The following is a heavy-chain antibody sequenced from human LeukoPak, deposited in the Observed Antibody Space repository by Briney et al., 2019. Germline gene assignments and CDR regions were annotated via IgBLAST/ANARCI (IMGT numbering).Heavy chain of an antibody. CDR3: AREEVTTGAFDI. V-gene: IGHV3-66*01. Sequence: GESLRLSCAASGFTVSSNYMTWVRQTPGKGLEWVSAIYSGGSTYYADSVKGRFTISRDNSKNTLYLQMNSLRAEDTAVYYCAREEVTTGAFDIWGQGTMVTVSS. CDR1: GFTVSSNY. J-gene: IGHJ3*02. CDR2: IYSGGST. D-gene: IGHD2-21*02.